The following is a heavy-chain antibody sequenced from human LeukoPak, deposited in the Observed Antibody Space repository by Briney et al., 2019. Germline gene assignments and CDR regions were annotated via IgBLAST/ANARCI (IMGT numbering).Heavy chain of an antibody. V-gene: IGHV3-23*01. D-gene: IGHD2-2*01. Sequence: PGGSLRLSCAASGFTFSNYAMSWVHQAPGKGLECVSTISDSGDKTDYADSVRGRFTIYRDNSKDTLYLQMNSLGAADTAVYYCAKDGGGYCNNSSCWGQGTLVTVSS. CDR3: AKDGGGYCNNSSC. J-gene: IGHJ4*02. CDR2: ISDSGDKT. CDR1: GFTFSNYA.